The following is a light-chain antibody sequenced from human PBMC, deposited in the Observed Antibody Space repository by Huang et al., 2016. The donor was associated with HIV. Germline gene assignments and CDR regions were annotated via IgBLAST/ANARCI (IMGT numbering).Light chain of an antibody. CDR3: QQYKSWPPLHT. V-gene: IGKV3-15*01. CDR1: QSVSSD. CDR2: GAS. Sequence: EIVLTQSPATLSASPGERASLSCRASQSVSSDLAWYQKKPGQSPRLLVYGASTSATGIPPIFSGCGSGTDFTLTISSLQSEDFAIYYFQQYKSWPPLHTFRQGTRLEIK. J-gene: IGKJ2*01.